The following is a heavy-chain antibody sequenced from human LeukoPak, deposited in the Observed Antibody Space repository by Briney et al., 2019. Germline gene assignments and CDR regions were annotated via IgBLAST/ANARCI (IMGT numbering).Heavy chain of an antibody. CDR1: GFTFSNYA. D-gene: IGHD3-22*01. Sequence: PGGSLRLSCAASGFTFSNYAMHWVRQAPGKGLEYVSAITSNGGATYYANSVKGGFTISRDNSKDTLYLQMGSLRAEDMAVYYCARGGYDTSGYKYYFDYWGQGTLVTVSS. CDR3: ARGGYDTSGYKYYFDY. V-gene: IGHV3-64*01. J-gene: IGHJ4*02. CDR2: ITSNGGAT.